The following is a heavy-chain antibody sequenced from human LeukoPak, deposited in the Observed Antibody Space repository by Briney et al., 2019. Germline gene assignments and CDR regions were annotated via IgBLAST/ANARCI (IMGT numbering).Heavy chain of an antibody. D-gene: IGHD2-2*01. CDR2: IYYSGST. CDR3: ARHPRYCSSTSCYHDYYYYGMDA. CDR1: GGSISSYY. Sequence: TSETLSLTCTVSGGSISSYYWSWIRQPPGKGLEWIGYIYYSGSTNYNPSLKSRVTISVDTSKNQFSLKLSSVTAADTAVYYCARHPRYCSSTSCYHDYYYYGMDAWGQGTTVTVSS. V-gene: IGHV4-59*08. J-gene: IGHJ6*02.